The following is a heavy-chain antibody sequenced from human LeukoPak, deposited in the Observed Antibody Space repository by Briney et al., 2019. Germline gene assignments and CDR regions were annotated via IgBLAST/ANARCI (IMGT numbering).Heavy chain of an antibody. CDR3: ARSGDSGSYYDNFDY. J-gene: IGHJ4*02. Sequence: GESLKISCKGSGYSFTSYWIGWVRQMPGKGLEWMGIIYPGDSDTRYSPSFQGQVTISADKSISTAYLQWSSLKASDTAMYYCARSGDSGSYYDNFDYWGQGTLVTVSS. V-gene: IGHV5-51*01. D-gene: IGHD1-26*01. CDR2: IYPGDSDT. CDR1: GYSFTSYW.